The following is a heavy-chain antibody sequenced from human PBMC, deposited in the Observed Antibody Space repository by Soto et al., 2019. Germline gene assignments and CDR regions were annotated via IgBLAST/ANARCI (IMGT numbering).Heavy chain of an antibody. CDR1: GFTFSSYG. V-gene: IGHV3-30*18. Sequence: LRLSCAGSGFTFSSYGIHWVRQAPGKGLEWVALISYDGGNEKYTESVKDRFTISRDDSQNVAYLQMSSLRTEDTAMYYCAKDRYSGTYPTDFDYWGQGSLVTVSS. D-gene: IGHD1-26*01. CDR2: ISYDGGNE. CDR3: AKDRYSGTYPTDFDY. J-gene: IGHJ4*02.